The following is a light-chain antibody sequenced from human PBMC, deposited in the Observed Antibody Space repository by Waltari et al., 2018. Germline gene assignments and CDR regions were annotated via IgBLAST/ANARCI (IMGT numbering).Light chain of an antibody. CDR2: EDA. V-gene: IGLV3-9*01. J-gene: IGLJ7*01. Sequence: SYELTQPLSVSVAPGQMARITCGGNNIVRKYVYWYQQKPHQAPKLIIYEDAKRPSVIPARFAGSNSGNTATLTIDGAQARDEADYYCQVWDNNSGFFGGGTRLTVL. CDR3: QVWDNNSGF. CDR1: NIVRKY.